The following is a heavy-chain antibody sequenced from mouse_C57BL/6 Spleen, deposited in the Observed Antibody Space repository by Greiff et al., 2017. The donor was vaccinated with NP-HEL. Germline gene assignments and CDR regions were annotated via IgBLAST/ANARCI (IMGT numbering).Heavy chain of an antibody. Sequence: EVHLVESGGDLVKPGGSLKLSCAASGFTFSSYGMSWVRQTPDKRLEWVATISSGGSYTYYPDSVKGRFTISRDNAKNTLYLQMSSLKSEDTAMYYCARIYYDYDDGYYFDYWGQGTTLTVSS. J-gene: IGHJ2*01. CDR1: GFTFSSYG. V-gene: IGHV5-6*01. CDR2: ISSGGSYT. CDR3: ARIYYDYDDGYYFDY. D-gene: IGHD2-4*01.